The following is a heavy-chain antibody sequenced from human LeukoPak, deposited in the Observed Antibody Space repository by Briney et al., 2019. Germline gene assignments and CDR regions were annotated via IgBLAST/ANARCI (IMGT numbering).Heavy chain of an antibody. Sequence: GGSLRLSCAASGFTFSSYAMGWVRQAPGKGLEWVSAISGSGGSTYYADSVKGRFTISRDNSKNTLYLQMNSLRAEDTAVYYCAKVLEQWLVGHWFDPWGQGTLVTVSP. D-gene: IGHD6-19*01. CDR3: AKVLEQWLVGHWFDP. V-gene: IGHV3-23*01. J-gene: IGHJ5*02. CDR2: ISGSGGST. CDR1: GFTFSSYA.